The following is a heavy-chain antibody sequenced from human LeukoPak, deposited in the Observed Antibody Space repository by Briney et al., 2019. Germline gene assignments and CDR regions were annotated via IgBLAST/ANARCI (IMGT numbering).Heavy chain of an antibody. CDR2: IIPIFGTA. V-gene: IGHV1-69*05. CDR3: ARATDFWSFDY. J-gene: IGHJ4*02. Sequence: ASVKVSCKASGYTFTSYGISWVRQAPGQGLEWMGGIIPIFGTANYAQKFQGRVTITTDESTSTAYMELSSLRSEDTAVYYCARATDFWSFDYWGQGTLVTVSS. CDR1: GYTFTSYG. D-gene: IGHD3-3*01.